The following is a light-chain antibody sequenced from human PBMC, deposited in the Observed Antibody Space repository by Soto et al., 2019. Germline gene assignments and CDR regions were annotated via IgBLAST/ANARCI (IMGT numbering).Light chain of an antibody. CDR3: QQANSFPWT. J-gene: IGKJ1*01. CDR1: QDISDW. V-gene: IGKV1D-12*01. Sequence: DIQMTQSPSSVSASVGDRVTITCRASQDISDWLAWFQQKPGKAPNLLIYAASILQSGVPSRFSGSGSGTDFTLTITYLQPEDFATYYCQQANSFPWTFGQGTKVEL. CDR2: AAS.